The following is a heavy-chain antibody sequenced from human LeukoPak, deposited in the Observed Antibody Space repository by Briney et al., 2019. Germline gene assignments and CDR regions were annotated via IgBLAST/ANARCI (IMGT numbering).Heavy chain of an antibody. CDR2: IYYSGST. D-gene: IGHD6-13*01. CDR3: ARTYSSSWQIHFDY. Sequence: SESLSLTCTVSGCSISSYYWSWIRQPPGKGLEWIGYIYYSGSTNYNPSLKSRVTISVDTSKNQFSLKLSSVTAADTAVYYCARTYSSSWQIHFDYWGQGTLVTVSS. J-gene: IGHJ4*02. CDR1: GCSISSYY. V-gene: IGHV4-59*01.